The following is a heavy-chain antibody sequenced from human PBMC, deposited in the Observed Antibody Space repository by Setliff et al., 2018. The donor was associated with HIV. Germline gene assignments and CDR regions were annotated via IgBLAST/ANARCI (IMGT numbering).Heavy chain of an antibody. J-gene: IGHJ4*02. CDR1: GGYISTYY. V-gene: IGHV4-59*12. D-gene: IGHD6-25*01. CDR2: MYHSGNI. CDR3: ARDSYSSGYPLYYFDF. Sequence: PSETLSLTCTVSGGYISTYYWAWVRQTPRKGLEWIGYMYHSGNIDYNPSLKSRVSMSIDTSKNQFSLKLSSVTAADTAVYYCARDSYSSGYPLYYFDFWGQGMLVTVSS.